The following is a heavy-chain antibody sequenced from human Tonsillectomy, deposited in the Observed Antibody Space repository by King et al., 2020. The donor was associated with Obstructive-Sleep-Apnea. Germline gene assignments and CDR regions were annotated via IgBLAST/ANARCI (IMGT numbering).Heavy chain of an antibody. CDR3: ARWGMTHGSLDV. J-gene: IGHJ6*02. CDR1: GYSFTSYW. V-gene: IGHV5-10-1*01. Sequence: QLVQSGADVKKPGESLRISCKGSGYSFTSYWISWVRQMPEKGLEWMGRIDLSDSYTNYSPSFQGHVTISADQSISTAYLQWSSLQASDTAMYYCARWGMTHGSLDVWGQGTTVTVFS. CDR2: IDLSDSYT. D-gene: IGHD3-10*01.